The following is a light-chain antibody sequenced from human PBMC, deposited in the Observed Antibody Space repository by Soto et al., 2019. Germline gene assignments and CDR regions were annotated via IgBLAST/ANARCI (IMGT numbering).Light chain of an antibody. Sequence: QSALTQPASVSASPGQSITISCTGTSSDVGNYNYVSWYQQHPGQAPKLMIYEVGNRPSGVSNRFSGSKSGNTASLTISGLQAEGEADYYCSSYTTSSTWVFGGGTKLTVL. CDR3: SSYTTSSTWV. CDR2: EVG. V-gene: IGLV2-14*01. J-gene: IGLJ3*02. CDR1: SSDVGNYNY.